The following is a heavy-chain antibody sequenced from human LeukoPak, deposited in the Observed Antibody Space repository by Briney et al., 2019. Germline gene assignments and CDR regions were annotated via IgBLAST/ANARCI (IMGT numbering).Heavy chain of an antibody. CDR1: GYTLTGYY. J-gene: IGHJ4*02. Sequence: ASVKVSCKASGYTLTGYYLHWVRQAPGQGLEWMGWINPNTGATHSAQKFQGRITMTRDTSISTAYMNLSRLRSDDTAVYYCARDRVGSGWPRPYYFEVWGQGTLVTVSS. D-gene: IGHD6-19*01. CDR2: INPNTGAT. V-gene: IGHV1-2*02. CDR3: ARDRVGSGWPRPYYFEV.